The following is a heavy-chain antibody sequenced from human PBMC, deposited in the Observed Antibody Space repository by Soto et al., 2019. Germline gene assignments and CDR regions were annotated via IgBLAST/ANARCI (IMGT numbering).Heavy chain of an antibody. V-gene: IGHV4-61*08. J-gene: IGHJ2*01. CDR2: IYYSGST. CDR1: GGSVSTGVHY. CDR3: ARGYYTSWYWFDR. Sequence: QVQLQESGPGLVKPSETLSLTCTVSVSGGSVSTGVHYWSWIRQPPGKGLEWIGYIYYSGSTNYNPSLKSRVTISVDTYKNQFSLKLTSVTAADTAVYYCARGYYTSWYWFDRWGRGTLVTVSS. D-gene: IGHD6-13*01.